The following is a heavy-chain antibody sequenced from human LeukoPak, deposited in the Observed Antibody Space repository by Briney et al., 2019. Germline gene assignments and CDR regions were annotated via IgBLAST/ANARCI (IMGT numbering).Heavy chain of an antibody. Sequence: PSGTLSLTCTVSGGSISSYYWSWIRQPPGKGLEWIGYIYYSGSTNYNPSLKSRVTISVDTSKNQFSLKLSSVTAADTAVYYCARVIVVVTALDAFDIWGQGTMVTVSS. CDR1: GGSISSYY. V-gene: IGHV4-59*01. J-gene: IGHJ3*02. CDR3: ARVIVVVTALDAFDI. CDR2: IYYSGST. D-gene: IGHD2-21*02.